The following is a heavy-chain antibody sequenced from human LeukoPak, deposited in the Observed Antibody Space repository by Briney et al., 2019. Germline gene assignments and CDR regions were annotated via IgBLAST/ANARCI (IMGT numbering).Heavy chain of an antibody. V-gene: IGHV4-59*01. J-gene: IGHJ4*02. D-gene: IGHD3-10*01. Sequence: PSETLSLTCTVSGGSISSYYWSWIRQPPGKRLEWIGHIYYSGSTNYNPSLKSRVTISVDTSKNQFSLKLSSVTAADTAVYYCARDSGISPFDYWGQGTLVTVSS. CDR1: GGSISSYY. CDR3: ARDSGISPFDY. CDR2: IYYSGST.